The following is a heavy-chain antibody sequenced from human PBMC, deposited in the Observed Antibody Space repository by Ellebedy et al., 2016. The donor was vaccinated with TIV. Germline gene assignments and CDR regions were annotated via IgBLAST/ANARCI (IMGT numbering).Heavy chain of an antibody. Sequence: PGGSLRLSCAASGFSFSGDYMNWVRQAPGKGLEWVSCISASGSFTEYTDSVKGRFTISRDNAKNSLYLQMNSLRVEDTAVYYCARGPNYHYYAMDVWGQGTTVTVSS. J-gene: IGHJ6*02. D-gene: IGHD2-8*01. V-gene: IGHV3-21*01. CDR3: ARGPNYHYYAMDV. CDR1: GFSFSGDY. CDR2: ISASGSFT.